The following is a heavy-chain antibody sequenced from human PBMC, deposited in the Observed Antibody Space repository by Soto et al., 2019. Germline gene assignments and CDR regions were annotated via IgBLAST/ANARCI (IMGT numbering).Heavy chain of an antibody. CDR2: IIPLFGTP. V-gene: IGHV1-69*01. D-gene: IGHD2-21*01. CDR1: GVTFSTSG. CDR3: ARVPPSICGGGNCYRLDSYFDS. Sequence: QVQLVQSGAEVKKPGSSLKVSCKTSGVTFSTSGISWVRQGPGQGLEWMGGIIPLFGTPKYARKFQGRVSSTADDSATTTYLELSGLSSDDTAIYYCARVPPSICGGGNCYRLDSYFDSWGQGSQVVVSS. J-gene: IGHJ4*03.